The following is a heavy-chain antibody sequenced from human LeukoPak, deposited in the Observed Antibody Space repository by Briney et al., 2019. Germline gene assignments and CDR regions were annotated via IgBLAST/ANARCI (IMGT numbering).Heavy chain of an antibody. J-gene: IGHJ6*02. D-gene: IGHD4-11*01. CDR2: ISYDGSNK. V-gene: IGHV3-30-3*01. Sequence: GGSLRLSCAASGFTFSSYAMHWVRQAPGKGLEWVAVISYDGSNKYYADSVKSRFTISRDNAKNSLYLQMNSLRAEDTAVYYCARDRSTTHYGMDVWGQGTTVTVPS. CDR3: ARDRSTTHYGMDV. CDR1: GFTFSSYA.